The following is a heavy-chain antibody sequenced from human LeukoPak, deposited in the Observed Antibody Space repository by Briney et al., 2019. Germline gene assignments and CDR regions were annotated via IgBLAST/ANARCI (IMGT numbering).Heavy chain of an antibody. J-gene: IGHJ4*02. D-gene: IGHD3-16*01. CDR2: LSSGGATT. Sequence: GGSLRLSCAVSGFTFSSYAMSWVRQAPGKGLAWVSALSSGGATTYYADSVKGRFTISRDNSKNTLYLQMNSLRAEDTAVYYCARDSSDYATDYWGQGTLVTVSS. CDR1: GFTFSSYA. V-gene: IGHV3-23*01. CDR3: ARDSSDYATDY.